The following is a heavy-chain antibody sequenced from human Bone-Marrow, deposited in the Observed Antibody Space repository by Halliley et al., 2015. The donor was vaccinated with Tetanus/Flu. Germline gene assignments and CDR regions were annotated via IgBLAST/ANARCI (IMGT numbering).Heavy chain of an antibody. V-gene: IGHV4-59*01. Sequence: GLGWIGYITYSGVTRYNPSLKSRVTISIDTSEKQFSLRLTSVTAADTAVYYCAKGPLTADFDYWGQGTLVTVSS. CDR2: ITYSGVT. CDR3: AKGPLTADFDY. J-gene: IGHJ4*02.